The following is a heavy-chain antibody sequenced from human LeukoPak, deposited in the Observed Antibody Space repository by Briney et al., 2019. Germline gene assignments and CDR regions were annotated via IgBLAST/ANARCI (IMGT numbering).Heavy chain of an antibody. CDR1: GGSISSYY. CDR2: VYSSGNT. Sequence: SETLSLTCTVSGGSISSYYWSWIRQPPGKGLEWIGYVYSSGNTNYSPSLKGRAIISADTSKNQFSLKLTSVTAADTAVYYCVRDRELTYWGQGILVTVSS. J-gene: IGHJ4*02. D-gene: IGHD3-10*01. CDR3: VRDRELTY. V-gene: IGHV4-4*08.